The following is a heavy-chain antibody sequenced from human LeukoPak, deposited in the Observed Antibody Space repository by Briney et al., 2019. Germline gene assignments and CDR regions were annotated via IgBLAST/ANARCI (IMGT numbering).Heavy chain of an antibody. V-gene: IGHV3-23*01. Sequence: GGSLRLSCAASGFTVSSNYMSWVRQAPGKGLEWVSGISGSATRTYYADSVKGRFTISRDNSKRTLYLQMNSLRAEDTAVYYCAKDQFFDGYHFDCWGQGTLVTVAS. CDR1: GFTVSSNY. D-gene: IGHD5-24*01. CDR3: AKDQFFDGYHFDC. CDR2: ISGSATRT. J-gene: IGHJ4*02.